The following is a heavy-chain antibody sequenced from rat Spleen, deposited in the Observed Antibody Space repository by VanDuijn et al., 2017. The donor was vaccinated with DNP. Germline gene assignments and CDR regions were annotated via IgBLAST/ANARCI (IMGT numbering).Heavy chain of an antibody. CDR2: IKAKSNNYAT. J-gene: IGHJ4*01. V-gene: IGHV6-8*01. D-gene: IGHD1-10*01. CDR1: GFTFSNAW. Sequence: EVQLVETGGSLVQPGKSLKLTCATSGFTFSNAWMHWVRQSPEKQLEWVAQIKAKSNNYATYYAESVKGRFTISRDDSKSSVYLQMNSLKEEDTAIYYCTHNNYYAMDAWGQGTSVTVSS. CDR3: THNNYYAMDA.